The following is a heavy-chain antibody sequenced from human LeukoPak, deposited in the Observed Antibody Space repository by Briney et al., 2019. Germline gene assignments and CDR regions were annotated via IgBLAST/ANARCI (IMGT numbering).Heavy chain of an antibody. CDR1: GFTFSDYY. CDR3: AKGPNYDILTGWRKTYNGFDI. CDR2: IRNDGSNK. Sequence: GGSLRLSCAASGFTFSDYYMSWIRQAPGKGLEWVAFIRNDGSNKYYADSVKGRFTISRDNSKNTLYLQMNSLRAEDTAVYYCAKGPNYDILTGWRKTYNGFDIWGQGTMVTVSS. V-gene: IGHV3-30*02. J-gene: IGHJ3*02. D-gene: IGHD3-9*01.